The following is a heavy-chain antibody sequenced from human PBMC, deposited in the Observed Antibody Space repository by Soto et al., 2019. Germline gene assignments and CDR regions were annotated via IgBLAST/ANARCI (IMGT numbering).Heavy chain of an antibody. D-gene: IGHD3-10*01. V-gene: IGHV1-18*01. CDR1: GYTFTSYG. J-gene: IGHJ4*02. Sequence: QVQLVQSGAEVKKPGASVKVSCKASGYTFTSYGISWVRQAPGQGLEWMGWISAHNGNTNYAQKLQGRVHMTSDTAASTAYMELRSVRSDDTAVYFCARDLNYGLCDYWGQGTLVTGSS. CDR3: ARDLNYGLCDY. CDR2: ISAHNGNT.